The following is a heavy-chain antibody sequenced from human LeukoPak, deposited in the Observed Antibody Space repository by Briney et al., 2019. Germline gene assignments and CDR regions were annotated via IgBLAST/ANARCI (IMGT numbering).Heavy chain of an antibody. CDR2: IYYSGST. D-gene: IGHD5-18*01. CDR3: ARERERGQLWLNYFDY. J-gene: IGHJ4*02. CDR1: GGSISSYY. V-gene: IGHV4-59*01. Sequence: SETLSLTCTVSGGSISSYYWSWIRQPPGKGLEWIGYIYYSGSTNYNPSLKSRVTISVDTSKNQFSLKLSSVTAADTAVYYCARERERGQLWLNYFDYWGQGTLVTVSS.